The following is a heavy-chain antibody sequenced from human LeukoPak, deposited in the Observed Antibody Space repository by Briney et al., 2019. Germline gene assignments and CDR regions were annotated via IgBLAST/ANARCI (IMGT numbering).Heavy chain of an antibody. CDR2: IYYSGST. V-gene: IGHV4-30-4*08. J-gene: IGHJ5*02. D-gene: IGHD2-2*01. Sequence: PSETLSLTCTVSGGSISSGDYYWSWIRQPPGKGLEWIGYIYYSGSTYYNPSLKSRVTISVDTSKNQFSLKLSSVTAADTAVYCCARHNYCSSTSCYSPWGQGTLVTVSS. CDR1: GGSISSGDYY. CDR3: ARHNYCSSTSCYSP.